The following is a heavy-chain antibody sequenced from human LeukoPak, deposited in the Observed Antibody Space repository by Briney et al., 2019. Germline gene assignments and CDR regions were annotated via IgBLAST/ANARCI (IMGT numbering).Heavy chain of an antibody. CDR1: GFTFSSYS. CDR3: AKHWSYCSTTSCFFNYYYYYMDV. J-gene: IGHJ6*03. V-gene: IGHV3-48*04. CDR2: ISSSSSTI. Sequence: GGSLRLSCAASGFTFSSYSMNWVRQAPGKGLEWVSYISSSSSTIYYADSVKGRFTISRDNAKNSLYLQMNNLRAEDTAVYYCAKHWSYCSTTSCFFNYYYYYMDVWGKGTTVTVSS. D-gene: IGHD2-2*01.